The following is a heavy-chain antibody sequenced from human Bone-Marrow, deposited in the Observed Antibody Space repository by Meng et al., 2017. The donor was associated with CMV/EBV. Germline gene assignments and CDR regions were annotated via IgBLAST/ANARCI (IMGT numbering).Heavy chain of an antibody. V-gene: IGHV3-21*01. J-gene: IGHJ4*02. CDR3: ARGPLFSSHVPYFDS. CDR2: ITATSDYI. CDR1: GFTFSRYS. D-gene: IGHD6-13*01. Sequence: GESLKISCLASGFTFSRYSMDWVRHVPGKGLEWVASITATSDYIHYGDSVRGRFTISRDNAKNSLSLQMDGLRVEDTGVYFCARGPLFSSHVPYFDSWGQGVQVAVSS.